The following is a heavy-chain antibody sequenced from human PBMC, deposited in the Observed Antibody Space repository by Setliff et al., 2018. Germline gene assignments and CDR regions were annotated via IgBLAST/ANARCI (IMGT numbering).Heavy chain of an antibody. CDR2: IKEDGSQR. CDR1: GFDFKTHW. D-gene: IGHD3-9*01. V-gene: IGHV3-7*01. Sequence: GGSLRLSCAASGFDFKTHWMDWARQAPGKGLEWVANIKEDGSQRNYVDAVRGRFTVSRDNARNLLYLQMNSLRVDDTAVYYCARAYYGTVNGYSSYYGLDVWGRGTTVTVSS. J-gene: IGHJ6*02. CDR3: ARAYYGTVNGYSSYYGLDV.